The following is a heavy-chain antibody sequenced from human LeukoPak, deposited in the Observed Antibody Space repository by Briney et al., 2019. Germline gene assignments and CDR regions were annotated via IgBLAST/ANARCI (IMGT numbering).Heavy chain of an antibody. CDR1: GFTFSSYA. V-gene: IGHV3-23*01. Sequence: GGSLRLSCAASGFTFSSYAMSWVRQAPGKGLEWVSAISSSGGSTYYADSVKGRFTISRDNSKNTLYLQMNSLRAEDTAVYYCAKDRAYCGGDCYPGSDFDYWGQGTLVTVNS. CDR2: ISSSGGST. D-gene: IGHD2-21*02. J-gene: IGHJ4*02. CDR3: AKDRAYCGGDCYPGSDFDY.